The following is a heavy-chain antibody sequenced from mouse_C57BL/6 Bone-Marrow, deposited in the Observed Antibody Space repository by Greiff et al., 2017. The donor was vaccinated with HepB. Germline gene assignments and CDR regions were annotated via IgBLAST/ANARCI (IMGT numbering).Heavy chain of an antibody. CDR3: TTPYYYGSNY. CDR1: GFNIKDDY. CDR2: IDPENGDT. Sequence: EVQLVESGAELVRPGASVKLSCTASGFNIKDDYMHWVKQRPEQGLEWIGWIDPENGDTEYASKFQGKATITADTSSNTAYLQLSSLTSEDTAVYYCTTPYYYGSNYWGQGTTLTVSS. J-gene: IGHJ2*01. D-gene: IGHD1-1*01. V-gene: IGHV14-4*01.